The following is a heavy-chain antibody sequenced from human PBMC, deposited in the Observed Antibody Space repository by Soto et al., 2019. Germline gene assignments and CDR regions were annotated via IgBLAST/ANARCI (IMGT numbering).Heavy chain of an antibody. CDR2: ISYSGGT. Sequence: QVQLQESGPGLVKPSETLSLTCTVSDDSISSFYWNWIRQPPGKGLEWIGYISYSGGTNYNPSLKSRVTISLDTSKNQFSLKLRSVTAADTAVYYCARGMDTTMGYYYYYYMAVWGTGTTVTVSS. J-gene: IGHJ6*03. CDR3: ARGMDTTMGYYYYYYMAV. V-gene: IGHV4-59*01. D-gene: IGHD5-18*01. CDR1: DDSISSFY.